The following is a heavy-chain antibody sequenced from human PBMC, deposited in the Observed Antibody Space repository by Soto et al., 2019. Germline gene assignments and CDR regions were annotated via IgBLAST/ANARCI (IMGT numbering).Heavy chain of an antibody. CDR3: ARGRYGDY. D-gene: IGHD1-1*01. J-gene: IGHJ4*02. V-gene: IGHV1-18*01. CDR1: GYAFTTYG. Sequence: QVHLVQSGAEVKKPGASVKVSCKGSGYAFTTYGITWVRQAPGQGLEWMGWISAHNGNTNYAQKLQGRVTVTRDTSTSRAYMEMRSLRSDDTAVYYCARGRYGDYWGQGALVTVSS. CDR2: ISAHNGNT.